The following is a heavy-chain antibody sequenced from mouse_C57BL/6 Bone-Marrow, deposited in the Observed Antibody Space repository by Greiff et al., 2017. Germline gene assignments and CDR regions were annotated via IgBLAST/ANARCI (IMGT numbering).Heavy chain of an antibody. CDR3: ASYGYYFYYAMDY. Sequence: EVQLQQSGPELVKPGASVKISCKASGYTFTDYYMNWVKQSHGQSLEWIGDINPNNGGTSYNQKFKGKATLTVDKSSSTAYMERRSLTSEDSAVYYCASYGYYFYYAMDYWGQGTSVTVSA. CDR1: GYTFTDYY. D-gene: IGHD2-3*01. V-gene: IGHV1-26*01. J-gene: IGHJ4*01. CDR2: INPNNGGT.